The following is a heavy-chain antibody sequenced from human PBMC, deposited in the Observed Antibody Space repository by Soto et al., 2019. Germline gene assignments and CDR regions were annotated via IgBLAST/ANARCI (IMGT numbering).Heavy chain of an antibody. J-gene: IGHJ4*02. V-gene: IGHV3-23*01. D-gene: IGHD3-10*01. CDR2: ISASGGT. CDR3: AKRDLVDASPRNFDY. Sequence: GGSLRLSCTATGFTFHTYAMSWVRQAPGKGLEWVSAISASGGTFYAASVKGRFTISRDNSKDTLYLQMNSLRAEDTAVYYCAKRDLVDASPRNFDYWGQGTLVTVSS. CDR1: GFTFHTYA.